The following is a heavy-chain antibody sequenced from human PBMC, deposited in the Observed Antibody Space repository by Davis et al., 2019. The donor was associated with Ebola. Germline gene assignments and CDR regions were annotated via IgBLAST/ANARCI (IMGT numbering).Heavy chain of an antibody. D-gene: IGHD4-17*01. CDR2: ISSYTTTT. CDR3: ARDLGGDYGDYGFDY. CDR1: GFAFSSYN. Sequence: GESLKISCGASGFAFSSYNMNWVRQAPGKGLEWVAYISSYTTTTYYADSVKGRFTISRDNAKNSLSLQMNSLRDEDTAVYYCARDLGGDYGDYGFDYWGQGTLVSVSS. V-gene: IGHV3-48*02. J-gene: IGHJ4*02.